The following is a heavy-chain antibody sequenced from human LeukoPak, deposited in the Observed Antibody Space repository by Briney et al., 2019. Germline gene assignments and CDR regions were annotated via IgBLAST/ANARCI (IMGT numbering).Heavy chain of an antibody. Sequence: SETLSLTCTVSGGSISSYYWSWIRQPPGKGLEWIGYIYYSGSTNYNPSLKSQVTISVDTSKNQFSLKLSSVTAADTAVYYCARGDSLYGGNAYFDYWGQGTLVTVSS. V-gene: IGHV4-59*01. CDR2: IYYSGST. D-gene: IGHD2-15*01. J-gene: IGHJ4*02. CDR3: ARGDSLYGGNAYFDY. CDR1: GGSISSYY.